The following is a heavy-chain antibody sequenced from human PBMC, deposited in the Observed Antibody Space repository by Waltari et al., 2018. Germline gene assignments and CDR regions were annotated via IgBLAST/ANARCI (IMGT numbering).Heavy chain of an antibody. Sequence: EVQLVESGGGSVQPGRSLRLSCAASGFTFDDYAMHWVRQAPGKGLEWVSGISWNSGSIGYADSVKGRFTISRDNAKNSLYLQMNSLRAEDTALYYCAKDIEDDSSGPFDYWGQGTLVTVSS. CDR2: ISWNSGSI. J-gene: IGHJ4*02. CDR1: GFTFDDYA. D-gene: IGHD3-22*01. CDR3: AKDIEDDSSGPFDY. V-gene: IGHV3-9*01.